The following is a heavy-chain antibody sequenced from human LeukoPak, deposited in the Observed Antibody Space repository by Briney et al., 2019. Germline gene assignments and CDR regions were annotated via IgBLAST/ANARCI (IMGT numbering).Heavy chain of an antibody. Sequence: SVKVSCKASGGTFSSYAISWVRQAPGQGLEWMGGIIPIFGTANYAQKLQGRVTMTTDTSTSTAYMELRSLRSDDTAVYYCARKITMSAFDIWGQGTMVTVSS. J-gene: IGHJ3*02. V-gene: IGHV1-69*05. CDR2: IIPIFGTA. D-gene: IGHD3-22*01. CDR1: GGTFSSYA. CDR3: ARKITMSAFDI.